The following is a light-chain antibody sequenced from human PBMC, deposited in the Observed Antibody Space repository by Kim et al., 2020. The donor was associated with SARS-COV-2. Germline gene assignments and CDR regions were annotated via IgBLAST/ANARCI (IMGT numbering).Light chain of an antibody. CDR3: QQFNTFPFT. V-gene: IGKV1-13*02. CDR2: AAS. CDR1: QGITSA. Sequence: ASVGDRVTITCRASQGITSALAWYQQKSGKTPNLLIYAASSLGSGVPSRFGGSGSGTDFTLTISSLQPEDFATYYCQQFNTFPFTFGPGTKVDIK. J-gene: IGKJ3*01.